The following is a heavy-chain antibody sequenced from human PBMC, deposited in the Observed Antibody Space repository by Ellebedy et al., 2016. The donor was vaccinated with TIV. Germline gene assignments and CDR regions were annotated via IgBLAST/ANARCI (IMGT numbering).Heavy chain of an antibody. D-gene: IGHD3-22*01. CDR3: ARSSGYYPSYYDY. V-gene: IGHV1-69*13. J-gene: IGHJ4*02. CDR2: TIAIFGAP. CDR1: GGTFSAHA. Sequence: ASVKVSCKTPGGTFSAHAISWVRQAPGQGLEWMGETIAIFGAPKYAQKFQGRVTITADESTSTAYMELSSLRFEDTAVYYCARSSGYYPSYYDYWGQGTLVTVSS.